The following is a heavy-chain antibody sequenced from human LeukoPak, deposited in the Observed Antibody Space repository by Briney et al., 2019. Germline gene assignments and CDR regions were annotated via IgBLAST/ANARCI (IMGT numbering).Heavy chain of an antibody. V-gene: IGHV4-34*01. D-gene: IGHD3-10*01. Sequence: SETLSLTCTVSGGSFSGYYWSWIRQPPGKGLEWIGEINHSGSTNYNPSLKSRVTISVDTSKNQFSLKLSSVTAADTAVYYCARGRGRYYGSGSYYTYWGQGTLVTVSS. CDR1: GGSFSGYY. CDR3: ARGRGRYYGSGSYYTY. J-gene: IGHJ4*02. CDR2: INHSGST.